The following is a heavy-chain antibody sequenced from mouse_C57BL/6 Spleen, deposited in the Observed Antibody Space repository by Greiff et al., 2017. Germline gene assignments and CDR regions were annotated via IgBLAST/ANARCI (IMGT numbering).Heavy chain of an antibody. J-gene: IGHJ4*01. V-gene: IGHV1-72*01. CDR2: IDPNSGGT. CDR1: GYTFTSYW. D-gene: IGHD2-4*01. Sequence: QQSCKASGYTFTSYWMHWVKQRPGRGLEWIGRIDPNSGGTKYNEKFKSKATLTVDKPSSTAYMQLSSLTSEDSAVYYCARWDDYGLYAMDYWGQGTSVTVSS. CDR3: ARWDDYGLYAMDY.